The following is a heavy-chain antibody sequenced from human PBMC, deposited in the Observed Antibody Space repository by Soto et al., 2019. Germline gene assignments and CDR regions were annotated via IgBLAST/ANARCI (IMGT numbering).Heavy chain of an antibody. D-gene: IGHD2-2*01. CDR1: GDSISSYN. J-gene: IGHJ3*02. Sequence: QVQLQESGPGLVKPSETLSVTCTVSGDSISSYNWNWIRQSPGKGLEWIGYLYHTGTTNSNPSFKSPVTISVDTSKNQFSLKLSSVTAADTAVYYCARDITTCYPACVFDIWGQGTVVTVSS. CDR3: ARDITTCYPACVFDI. CDR2: LYHTGTT. V-gene: IGHV4-59*01.